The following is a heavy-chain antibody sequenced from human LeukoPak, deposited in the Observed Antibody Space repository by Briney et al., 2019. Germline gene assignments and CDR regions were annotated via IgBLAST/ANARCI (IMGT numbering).Heavy chain of an antibody. Sequence: PGGSLRLSCAASGFTVSSNYMSWVRQAPGKGLEWVSVICSGSSTYYADSVKGRFTISRDNSKNTLYLQMNSLRAEDTAVYYCARDGCSGGSCYTPREYYYYGMDVWGKGTTVTVSS. CDR3: ARDGCSGGSCYTPREYYYYGMDV. J-gene: IGHJ6*04. CDR2: ICSGSST. D-gene: IGHD2-15*01. CDR1: GFTVSSNY. V-gene: IGHV3-53*01.